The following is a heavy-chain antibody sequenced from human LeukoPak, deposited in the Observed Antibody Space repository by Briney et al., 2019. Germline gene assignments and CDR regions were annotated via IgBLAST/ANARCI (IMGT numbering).Heavy chain of an antibody. Sequence: GGSLRLSCAASGFTFSSYAMSWVRQAPGKGLEWVSGISWNSGSIGYADSVKGRFTISRDNAKNSLYLQMNSLRAEDTALYYCAKDLFTMVRGVVDYWGQGTLVTVSS. D-gene: IGHD3-10*01. J-gene: IGHJ4*02. CDR1: GFTFSSYA. CDR2: ISWNSGSI. CDR3: AKDLFTMVRGVVDY. V-gene: IGHV3-9*01.